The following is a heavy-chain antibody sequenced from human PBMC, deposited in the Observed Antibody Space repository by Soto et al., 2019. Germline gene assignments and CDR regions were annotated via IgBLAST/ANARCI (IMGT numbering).Heavy chain of an antibody. D-gene: IGHD3-3*01. Sequence: GGSXRLSCAASGFTVSSNYMSWVRQAPGKGLEWISIIYSGGNTYYADSVKGRFTISRDNSKNMLYLQMNSLRVEDTAVYYCAREVRVRGFAFDIWGQGTMVTVSS. V-gene: IGHV3-66*01. CDR2: IYSGGNT. J-gene: IGHJ3*02. CDR3: AREVRVRGFAFDI. CDR1: GFTVSSNY.